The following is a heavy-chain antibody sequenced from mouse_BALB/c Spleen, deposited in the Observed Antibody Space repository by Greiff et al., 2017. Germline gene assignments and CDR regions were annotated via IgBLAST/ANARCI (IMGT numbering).Heavy chain of an antibody. CDR1: GDSITSGY. Sequence: EVKLMESGPSLVKPSQTLSLTCSVTGDSITSGYWNWIRKFPGNKLEYMGYISYSGSTYYNPSLKSRISITRDTSKNQYYLQLNSVTTEDTATYYCARWEYGNYNAYAMDYWGQGTSVTVSS. V-gene: IGHV3-8*02. CDR2: ISYSGST. J-gene: IGHJ4*01. D-gene: IGHD2-10*02. CDR3: ARWEYGNYNAYAMDY.